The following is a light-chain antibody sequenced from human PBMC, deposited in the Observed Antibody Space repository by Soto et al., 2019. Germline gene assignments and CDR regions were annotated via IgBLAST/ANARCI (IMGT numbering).Light chain of an antibody. J-gene: IGKJ2*01. CDR1: QSVSSSY. Sequence: EIVLTQSPGTLSLSPGERATLSCRASQSVSSSYLAWYQQKPGQAPRLLIYDTSSRATGIPDRFSGSGSGTGFTRTISSLEPEDFAVYYCQQYGSSSYTFGQGTELEIK. CDR3: QQYGSSSYT. V-gene: IGKV3-20*01. CDR2: DTS.